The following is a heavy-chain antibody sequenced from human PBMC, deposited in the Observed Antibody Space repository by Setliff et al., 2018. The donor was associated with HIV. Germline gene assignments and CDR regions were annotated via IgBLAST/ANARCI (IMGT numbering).Heavy chain of an antibody. Sequence: GESLKISCKGSGYGFSSYWIGWVRQMPGKGLEWMGIIYPGDSSTRYSPSFQGQVTVSRDNSKNTVYLQVDSLRPEDTAVYYCASARIPTGGTSTSCDYWGQGTLVTVSS. J-gene: IGHJ4*02. CDR3: ASARIPTGGTSTSCDY. V-gene: IGHV5-51*01. CDR2: IYPGDSST. D-gene: IGHD1-1*01. CDR1: GYGFSSYW.